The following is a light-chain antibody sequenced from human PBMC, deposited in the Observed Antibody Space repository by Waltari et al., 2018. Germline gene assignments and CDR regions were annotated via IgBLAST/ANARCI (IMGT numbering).Light chain of an antibody. CDR3: QQSYSTPLT. V-gene: IGKV4-1*01. CDR1: QTISYSSNNKNY. Sequence: DIVMTQSPDSLAVSLGARATINCKPSQTISYSSNNKNYLAWYQKKPGQPPRLLISWASSRESGVPDRFSGSGSGTDFTLTISSLQPEDFATYYCQQSYSTPLTFGGGTKVEIK. CDR2: WAS. J-gene: IGKJ4*01.